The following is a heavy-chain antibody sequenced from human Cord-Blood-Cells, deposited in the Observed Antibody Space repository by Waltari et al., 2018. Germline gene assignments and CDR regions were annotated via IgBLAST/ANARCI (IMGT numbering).Heavy chain of an antibody. CDR2: IWYDGSNK. V-gene: IGHV3-33*01. CDR1: GFTFSSYG. CDR3: ARGLRGLFDY. J-gene: IGHJ4*02. Sequence: QVQLVESGGGVVQPGRSLRLSCAASGFTFSSYGMHWVRQAPGKGLEGVAVIWYDGSNKYYADSVKGRFTISRDNSKNTLYLQMNSLRAEDTAVYYCARGLRGLFDYWGQGTLVTVSS. D-gene: IGHD2-8*01.